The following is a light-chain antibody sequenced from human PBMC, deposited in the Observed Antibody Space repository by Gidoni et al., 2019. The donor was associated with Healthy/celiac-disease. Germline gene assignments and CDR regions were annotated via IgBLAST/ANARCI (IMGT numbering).Light chain of an antibody. J-gene: IGKJ2*01. V-gene: IGKV3-11*01. CDR2: YAS. CDR3: QQRSNWPPSYT. Sequence: ELVLTQSPPSLSFSPGERATLSCRAIQSVSSYLAWYPQKPGQAPRLLIYYASNRANGRPARCSGSGSGTDFTLTISSLEPEDVAVYYCQQRSNWPPSYTFGQXTKLEIK. CDR1: QSVSSY.